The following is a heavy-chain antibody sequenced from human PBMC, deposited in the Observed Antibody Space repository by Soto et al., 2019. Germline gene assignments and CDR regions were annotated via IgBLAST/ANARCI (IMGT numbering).Heavy chain of an antibody. J-gene: IGHJ4*02. CDR3: ARAQTPTESDF. CDR1: GCTFINYG. CDR2: LNTYNANT. V-gene: IGHV1-18*01. D-gene: IGHD2-15*01. Sequence: QIQLVQSEREVRQPGASVKVSCKTSGCTFINYGVTWVRQRPGQGLEWMGWLNTYNANTKYAQKLQGRVTMTADTSASTAYVELRSLRSDDTAVYFCARAQTPTESDFWGQGTLVIVSS.